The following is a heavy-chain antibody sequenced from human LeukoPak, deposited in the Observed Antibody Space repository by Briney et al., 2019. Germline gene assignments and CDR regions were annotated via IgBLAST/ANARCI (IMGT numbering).Heavy chain of an antibody. CDR2: INHSGST. Sequence: ASETLSLTCAVYGGSFSGYYWSWIRQPPGKGLEWIGEINHSGSTNYNPSLKSRVTISVDTSKNQFSLKLSSVTAADTAVYYCARADILTGYYRDAFDIWGQGTMVTVSS. J-gene: IGHJ3*02. V-gene: IGHV4-34*01. CDR1: GGSFSGYY. CDR3: ARADILTGYYRDAFDI. D-gene: IGHD3-9*01.